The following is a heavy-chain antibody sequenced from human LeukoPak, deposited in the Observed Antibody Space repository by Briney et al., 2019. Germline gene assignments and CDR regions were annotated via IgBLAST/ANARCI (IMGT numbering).Heavy chain of an antibody. Sequence: AGGSLRLSCAASGXTFSDQYMDWVRQAPGKGLEWVARIRNKANSDTTEYAASVKGRFTISRDDSKNSLYLQMNSLKTEDTAVYYCANLAGKPADYWGQGTLVTVSS. CDR3: ANLAGKPADY. D-gene: IGHD6-13*01. CDR2: IRNKANSDTT. V-gene: IGHV3-72*01. J-gene: IGHJ4*02. CDR1: GXTFSDQY.